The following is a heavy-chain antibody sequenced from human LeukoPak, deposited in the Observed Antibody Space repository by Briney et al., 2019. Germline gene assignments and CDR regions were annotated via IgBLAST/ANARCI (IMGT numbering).Heavy chain of an antibody. Sequence: GGSLRLSCAASGFTFSSYWMHWVRQAPGKGLEWVAFIRYDGSNKYYADSVKGRFTISRDNSKNTLSLEMNSLRAEDTAIYYCAKGKSSTSSLSPFHYWGQGTLVTVSS. CDR3: AKGKSSTSSLSPFHY. CDR2: IRYDGSNK. CDR1: GFTFSSYW. D-gene: IGHD2-2*01. V-gene: IGHV3-30*02. J-gene: IGHJ4*02.